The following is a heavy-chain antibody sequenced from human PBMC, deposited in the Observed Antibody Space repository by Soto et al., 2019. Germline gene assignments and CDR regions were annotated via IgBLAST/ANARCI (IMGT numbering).Heavy chain of an antibody. J-gene: IGHJ4*02. CDR3: AKEIVAAAYVETSPFDF. V-gene: IGHV3-23*01. CDR2: IDGSGGDT. Sequence: EVRLLESGGGLVQPGGSLRLSCAASGFTFSSYAMGWVRQAPGKWLEWVSGIDGSGGDTSFADSVKGRFTISRDNSENTLYLHMNSLRAEDTARYFCAKEIVAAAYVETSPFDFWGQGTLVTVSS. D-gene: IGHD2-15*01. CDR1: GFTFSSYA.